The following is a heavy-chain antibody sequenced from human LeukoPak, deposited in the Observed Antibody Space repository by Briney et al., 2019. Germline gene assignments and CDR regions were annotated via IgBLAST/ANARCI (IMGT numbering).Heavy chain of an antibody. CDR1: GGSISSGDYY. CDR2: IYYSGST. J-gene: IGHJ2*01. Sequence: SETLSLTCTVSGGSISSGDYYWSWIRQPPGKGLEWIGYIYYSGSTYYNPSLKSRVTISVDTSKNQFSLKLSSVTAADTAVYYCAREIRAWYFDLWGRGTLVTVSP. V-gene: IGHV4-30-4*01. CDR3: AREIRAWYFDL.